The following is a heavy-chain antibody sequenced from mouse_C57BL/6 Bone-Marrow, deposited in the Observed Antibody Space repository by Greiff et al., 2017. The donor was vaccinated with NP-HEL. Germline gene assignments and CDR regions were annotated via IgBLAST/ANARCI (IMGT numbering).Heavy chain of an antibody. V-gene: IGHV5-4*01. J-gene: IGHJ2*01. CDR1: GFTFSSYA. Sequence: EVQGVESGGGLVKPGGSLKLSCAASGFTFSSYAMSWVRQTPDKRLEWVATISDGGSYTYYPDNVKGRFTISRDNAKNNLYLQMSHLKSEDTAMYYCARDYPTDYWGQGTTLTVSS. D-gene: IGHD2-10*01. CDR3: ARDYPTDY. CDR2: ISDGGSYT.